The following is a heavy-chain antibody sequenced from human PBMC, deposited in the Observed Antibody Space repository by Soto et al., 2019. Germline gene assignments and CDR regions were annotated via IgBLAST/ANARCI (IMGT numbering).Heavy chain of an antibody. J-gene: IGHJ4*02. CDR1: GFTFSSYG. D-gene: IGHD3-22*01. V-gene: IGHV3-30*18. CDR2: ISYDGSNK. CDR3: AKGISGIGYYCHX. Sequence: GGSLRLSFAASGFTFSSYGMHWVRQAPGKGLEWVEFISYDGSNKYYADSVKVRFTISRDNSKKTLYLQMNSLRAEDTAVYYCAKGISGIGYYCHXWGQGTLVTVSX.